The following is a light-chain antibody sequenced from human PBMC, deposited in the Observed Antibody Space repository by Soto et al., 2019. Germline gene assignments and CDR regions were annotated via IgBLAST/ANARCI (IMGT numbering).Light chain of an antibody. J-gene: IGLJ1*01. Sequence: QSVLTQPASVSGSPGQSITISCTGTSSDVAFYNHVSWYQQHPGKAPKLLIYEVNNRPSGVSHRFSGSKSGNTASLTISGLQGEDEADYYCSSFASTHTYVFGTGTKLTVL. CDR1: SSDVAFYNH. V-gene: IGLV2-14*01. CDR2: EVN. CDR3: SSFASTHTYV.